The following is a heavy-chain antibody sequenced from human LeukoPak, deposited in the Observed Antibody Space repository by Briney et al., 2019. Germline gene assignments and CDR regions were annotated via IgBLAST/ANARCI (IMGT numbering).Heavy chain of an antibody. Sequence: ASVKVSCKVSGYTLTELSMHWVRQAPGKGLEWMGGFDPEDGGTIYAQKIQGRVTMTEDTSTDTAYMELSSLRSEDTAVYYCATFEQSYAFDIWGQGTMVTVSS. J-gene: IGHJ3*02. CDR1: GYTLTELS. CDR2: FDPEDGGT. V-gene: IGHV1-24*01. CDR3: ATFEQSYAFDI. D-gene: IGHD1-26*01.